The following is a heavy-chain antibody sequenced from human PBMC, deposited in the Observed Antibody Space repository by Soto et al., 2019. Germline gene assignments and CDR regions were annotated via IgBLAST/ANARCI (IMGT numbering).Heavy chain of an antibody. J-gene: IGHJ6*02. Sequence: TGGSLRLSCAASGFTFSSYAMHWVRQAPGKGLEWVAVISYDESNKYYADSVKGRFTISRDNSKNTLYLQMNSLRAEDTAVYYCARDYYRFNSGYGFSMDVWGQGTMVTVSS. CDR1: GFTFSSYA. CDR2: ISYDESNK. D-gene: IGHD5-12*01. V-gene: IGHV3-30-3*01. CDR3: ARDYYRFNSGYGFSMDV.